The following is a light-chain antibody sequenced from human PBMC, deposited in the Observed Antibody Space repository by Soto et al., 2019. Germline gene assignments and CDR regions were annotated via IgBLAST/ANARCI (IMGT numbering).Light chain of an antibody. CDR3: QQYNNWPRGT. J-gene: IGKJ2*01. Sequence: IVMTQSPATLSVSPGERATLSCRASQSVSSNLAWYQQKPGQAARLLIYGASTRATGIPARFSGSGSGTEFTLTISSLQSEDFAVYYCQQYNNWPRGTFGQGTKLEIK. CDR2: GAS. CDR1: QSVSSN. V-gene: IGKV3-15*01.